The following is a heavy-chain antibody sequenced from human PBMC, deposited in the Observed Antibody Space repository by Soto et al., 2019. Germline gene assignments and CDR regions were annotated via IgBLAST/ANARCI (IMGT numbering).Heavy chain of an antibody. CDR2: IDASGNT. J-gene: IGHJ6*02. CDR3: ARYSNNWFQTEGMAV. CDR1: VDSISTYY. V-gene: IGHV4-4*07. Sequence: SETLSLTCTVSVDSISTYYWSWIRRPAGKGLEWIGRIDASGNTNYNPSLKSRVTMSADTSKKQFSLKLPSVTAADTAVYYCARYSNNWFQTEGMAVWGQGTTVT. D-gene: IGHD1-20*01.